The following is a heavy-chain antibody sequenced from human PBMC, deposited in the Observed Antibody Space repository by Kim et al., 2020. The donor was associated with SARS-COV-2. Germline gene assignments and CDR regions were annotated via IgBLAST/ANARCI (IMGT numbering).Heavy chain of an antibody. D-gene: IGHD3-9*01. V-gene: IGHV4-34*01. J-gene: IGHJ4*02. CDR2: INHSGST. CDR3: ARGYAGYYLYYFDY. Sequence: SETLSLTCAVYGGSFSGYYWSWIRQPPGKGLEWIGEINHSGSTNYNPSLKSRVTISVDTSKNQFSLKLSSVTAADTAVYYCARGYAGYYLYYFDYWGQGT. CDR1: GGSFSGYY.